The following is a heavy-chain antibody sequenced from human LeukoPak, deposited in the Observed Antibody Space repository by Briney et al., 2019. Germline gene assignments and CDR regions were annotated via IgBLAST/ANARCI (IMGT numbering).Heavy chain of an antibody. CDR3: ARDLYRIVVVPHYFDY. CDR2: IIHSGTTI. Sequence: GGSLRLSCAASGFTFSDYYMSWIRQAPGKGLEWVSYIIHSGTTIHYADSVKGRFTTSRDNAKNSLYLQMNSLRAEDTAVYYCARDLYRIVVVPHYFDYWGQGTLVTVSS. V-gene: IGHV3-11*04. CDR1: GFTFSDYY. J-gene: IGHJ4*02. D-gene: IGHD3-22*01.